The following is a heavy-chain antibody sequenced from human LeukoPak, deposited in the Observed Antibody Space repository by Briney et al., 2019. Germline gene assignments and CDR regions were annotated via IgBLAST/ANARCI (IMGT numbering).Heavy chain of an antibody. CDR3: ARSPDPLAAFDI. V-gene: IGHV4-30-4*01. CDR2: IYYSGST. CDR1: GGSISSGDYY. J-gene: IGHJ3*02. Sequence: PSETLSLTCTVYGGSISSGDYYWSWIRQPPGKGLEWIGYIYYSGSTYYNPSLKSRVTISVDTSKNQFSLKLSSVTAADTAVYYCARSPDPLAAFDIWGQGTMVTVSS.